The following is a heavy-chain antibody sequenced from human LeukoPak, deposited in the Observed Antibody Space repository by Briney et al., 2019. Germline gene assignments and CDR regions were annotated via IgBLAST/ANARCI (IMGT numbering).Heavy chain of an antibody. V-gene: IGHV4-59*01. CDR3: AREGATGTTGDWFDP. CDR2: IYYSGST. J-gene: IGHJ5*02. CDR1: GGSISSSY. Sequence: SETLSLTCTVSGGSISSSYWSWIRQPPGKGLEWIGYIYYSGSTNYNPSLKSRVTISVDTSKNQFSLKLSSVTAADTAVYYCAREGATGTTGDWFDPWGQGTLVTVSS. D-gene: IGHD1-1*01.